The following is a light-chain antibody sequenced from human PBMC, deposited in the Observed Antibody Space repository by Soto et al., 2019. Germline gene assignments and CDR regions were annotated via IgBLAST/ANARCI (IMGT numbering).Light chain of an antibody. CDR2: KAS. CDR1: QTTSSW. Sequence: DIQMTQSPSTLSGSVGDRVTITCRASQTTSSWLAWYQQKPGKAPKLLIYKASTLKSGVPSRFSGSGSGTDFTLTISSLQPEDSATYYCQQYYDFRTFGQGTRLEI. J-gene: IGKJ5*01. V-gene: IGKV1-5*03. CDR3: QQYYDFRT.